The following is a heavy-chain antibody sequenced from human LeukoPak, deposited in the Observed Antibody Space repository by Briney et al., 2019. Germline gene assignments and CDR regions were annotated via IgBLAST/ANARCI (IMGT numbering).Heavy chain of an antibody. CDR2: IWYDGSDT. D-gene: IGHD6-13*01. Sequence: SGRSLRLSCPASGFIFSSYGMHWVRQAPGKGLEWVAVIWYDGSDTYYEDSVKGRFTISRDNAKNSLYLQMNSLRAEDAAVYYCARYGSIVAAGTFDYWGQGTLVTVSS. CDR1: GFIFSSYG. J-gene: IGHJ4*02. V-gene: IGHV3-33*03. CDR3: ARYGSIVAAGTFDY.